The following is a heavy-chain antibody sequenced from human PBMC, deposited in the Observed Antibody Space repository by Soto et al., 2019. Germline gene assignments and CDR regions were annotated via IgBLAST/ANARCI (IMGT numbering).Heavy chain of an antibody. CDR2: IYTSGST. J-gene: IGHJ6*02. CDR3: ARVVPNKQGPKQSSLLSGYDSHYLMDV. Sequence: QVQLQESGPGLVKPSETLSLTCTVSGGSISSYYWSWIRQPAGKGLEWIGRIYTSGSTNYNPSLRSRVTMSVDKSKNQCSLKMSSVPAADTAVYYCARVVPNKQGPKQSSLLSGYDSHYLMDVWGQGTTVTVSS. D-gene: IGHD5-12*01. V-gene: IGHV4-4*07. CDR1: GGSISSYY.